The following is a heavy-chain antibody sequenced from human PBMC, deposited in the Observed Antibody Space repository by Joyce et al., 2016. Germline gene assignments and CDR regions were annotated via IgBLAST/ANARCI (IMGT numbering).Heavy chain of an antibody. CDR1: GFTFSSYT. CDR2: ISSSSRYM. J-gene: IGHJ6*03. V-gene: IGHV3-21*01. Sequence: EVQLVESGGGLVKPGGSLRVACAASGFTFSSYTMIWVRQAPGKGLEGVSFISSSSRYMDYADSVKGRFTISRDNAKNSLYLQMHSLRAEDTAVYFCAREGQPPEGPPNPHYYMDVWGKGTTVTVSS. CDR3: AREGQPPEGPPNPHYYMDV.